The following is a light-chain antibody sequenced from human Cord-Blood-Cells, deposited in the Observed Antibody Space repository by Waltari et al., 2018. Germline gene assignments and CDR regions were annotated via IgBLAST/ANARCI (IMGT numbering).Light chain of an antibody. CDR2: GAS. CDR1: QSVSSRY. J-gene: IGKJ2*01. CDR3: QQYGSSPMYT. V-gene: IGKV3-20*01. Sequence: ILLTQSPGTLSWSPGERATLSCRASQSVSSRYLAWYQQKPGKAPMLLIYGASSRATGIPDRFSGSGSGTDFTHTISRLEPEDFAVYYCQQYGSSPMYTFGQGTKLEIK.